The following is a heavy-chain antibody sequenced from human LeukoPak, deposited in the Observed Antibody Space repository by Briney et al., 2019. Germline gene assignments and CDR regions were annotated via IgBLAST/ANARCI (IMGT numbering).Heavy chain of an antibody. Sequence: GGSPRLSCAASGFTFSSYAMSWVRQAPGRGLEWVSAISGSGGSTYYADSVKGRFTISRDNSKNTLYLQMNSLRAEDTAVYYCAKDLFQSSIAARCFDYWGQGTLVTVSS. J-gene: IGHJ4*02. D-gene: IGHD6-6*01. CDR3: AKDLFQSSIAARCFDY. CDR1: GFTFSSYA. V-gene: IGHV3-23*01. CDR2: ISGSGGST.